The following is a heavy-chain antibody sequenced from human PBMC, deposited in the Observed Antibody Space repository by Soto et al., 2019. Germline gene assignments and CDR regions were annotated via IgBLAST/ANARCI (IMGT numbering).Heavy chain of an antibody. J-gene: IGHJ6*02. CDR1: GGSISSGGYY. D-gene: IGHD3-16*01. CDR3: ARGIRWGGYYYGMDV. CDR2: IYYSWST. Sequence: TLSLTCTVSGGSISSGGYYWSWIRQHPGKGLEWIGYIYYSWSTYYNPSLKSRVTISVDTSKNQFSLKLSSVTAADTAVYYSARGIRWGGYYYGMDVWGQGNTVTVSS. V-gene: IGHV4-31*03.